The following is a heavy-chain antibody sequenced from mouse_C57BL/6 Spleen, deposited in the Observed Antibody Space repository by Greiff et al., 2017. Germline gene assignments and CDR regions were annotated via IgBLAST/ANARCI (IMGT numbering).Heavy chain of an antibody. CDR1: GYTFTSYW. Sequence: QVQLQQPGAELVRPGSSVKLSCKASGYTFTSYWMHWVKQRPIQGLEWIGNIDPSDSETHYNQKFKDKATLTVDKSSSTAYMQLSSLTSEDSAVYYCARGLTGAYYFDYWGQGATLTVSS. CDR2: IDPSDSET. CDR3: ARGLTGAYYFDY. J-gene: IGHJ2*01. D-gene: IGHD4-1*01. V-gene: IGHV1-52*01.